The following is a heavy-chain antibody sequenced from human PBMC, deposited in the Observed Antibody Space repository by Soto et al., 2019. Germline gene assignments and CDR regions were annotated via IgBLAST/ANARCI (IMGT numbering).Heavy chain of an antibody. CDR3: ARDLQYSRLFYGMDV. D-gene: IGHD6-13*01. CDR2: IYYSGST. V-gene: IGHV4-31*03. J-gene: IGHJ6*02. CDR1: GGSISSGGYY. Sequence: PSETLSLTCTVSGGSISSGGYYWGWIRQHPGKGLEWIGYIYYSGSTYYNPSLKSRVTISVDTSKNQFSLKLSSVTAADTAVYYCARDLQYSRLFYGMDVWGQGTTVTVSS.